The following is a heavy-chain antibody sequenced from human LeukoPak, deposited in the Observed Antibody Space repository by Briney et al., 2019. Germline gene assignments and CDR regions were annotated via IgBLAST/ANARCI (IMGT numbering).Heavy chain of an antibody. CDR1: RYTFTSYR. Sequence: ASVPVSFKSSRYTFTSYRINWLRQAPGQERAGMGWISAYNGNTNYTQKLQGRVTMTTATSTSTAYKEVRSLRSDETAVYYCARGEGSGWYSSLDYWGQGTLVTVSS. J-gene: IGHJ4*02. CDR2: ISAYNGNT. CDR3: ARGEGSGWYSSLDY. V-gene: IGHV1-18*01. D-gene: IGHD6-19*01.